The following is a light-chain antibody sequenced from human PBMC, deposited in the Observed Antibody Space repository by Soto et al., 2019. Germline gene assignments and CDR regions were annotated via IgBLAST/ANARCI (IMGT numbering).Light chain of an antibody. CDR3: QHRSNWIT. CDR1: QSVSSY. J-gene: IGKJ5*01. Sequence: DIVFTRSPAILSSYSPARATRSSRVSQSVSSYFAWHQQQPGHAPRLLFYDASNGATGIPARLSGGGSGTFFTLTISSPDPEFSAFYYCQHRSNWITFGQGTRLEIK. V-gene: IGKV3-11*01. CDR2: DAS.